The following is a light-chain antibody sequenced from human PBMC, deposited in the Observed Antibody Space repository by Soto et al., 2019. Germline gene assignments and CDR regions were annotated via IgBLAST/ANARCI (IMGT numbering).Light chain of an antibody. J-gene: IGKJ1*01. V-gene: IGKV1-5*01. CDR3: QHHNSYSQT. CDR1: QSIRHY. CDR2: GAS. Sequence: DIQMARSSRRLSASVGDRVTITCRASQSIRHYLAWYQQMPGKAPKLLIYGASTLQSGVPSRFSGSGSGTEFTLTISSLQPDDFGTYFCQHHNSYSQTFGQGTKV.